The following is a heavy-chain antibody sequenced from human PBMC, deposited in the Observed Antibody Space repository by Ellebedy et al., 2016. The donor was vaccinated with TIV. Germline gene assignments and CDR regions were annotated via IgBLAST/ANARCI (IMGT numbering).Heavy chain of an antibody. V-gene: IGHV3-23*01. CDR1: GFTFSSYA. J-gene: IGHJ3*02. D-gene: IGHD5-18*01. CDR3: APEGGWIQRPLGGDDAFDI. Sequence: GGSLRLSXAASGFTFSSYAMSWVRQAPGKGLEWVSAISGSGGSTYYADSVKGRFTISRDNSKNTLYLQMNSLRAEDTAVYYCAPEGGWIQRPLGGDDAFDIWGQGTMVTVSS. CDR2: ISGSGGST.